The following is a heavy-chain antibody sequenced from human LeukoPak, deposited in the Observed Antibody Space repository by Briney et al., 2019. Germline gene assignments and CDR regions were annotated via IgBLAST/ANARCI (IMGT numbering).Heavy chain of an antibody. Sequence: SETLSLTCTVSGGSISNYWWSWIRQPPGKGLEWIGYVFDSGGTNYNPSLKSRVTISVDTPKKQFSLKLSSVTAADTAVYYCARGHSSSWNYFDYWGQGTLVTVSS. D-gene: IGHD6-13*01. CDR1: GGSISNYW. J-gene: IGHJ4*02. CDR3: ARGHSSSWNYFDY. V-gene: IGHV4-59*01. CDR2: VFDSGGT.